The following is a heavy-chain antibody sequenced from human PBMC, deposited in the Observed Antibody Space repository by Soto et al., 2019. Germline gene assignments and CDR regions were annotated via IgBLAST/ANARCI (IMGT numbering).Heavy chain of an antibody. CDR2: MNPNSGNT. J-gene: IGHJ6*02. D-gene: IGHD2-2*03. CDR3: AGVSRWIYYGMDV. CDR1: GYSFTSYD. V-gene: IGHV1-8*01. Sequence: QVQLMLSGAEVKKPGASVKVSCKASGYSFTSYDINWVRQATGQGLEWMRRMNPNSGNTGYAQRFQGRVTMTRNTSISTAYMELSSLRSEDTAVYYCAGVSRWIYYGMDVWGQGTTVTVSS.